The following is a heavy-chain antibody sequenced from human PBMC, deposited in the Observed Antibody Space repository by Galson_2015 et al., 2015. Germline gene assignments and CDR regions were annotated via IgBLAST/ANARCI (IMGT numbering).Heavy chain of an antibody. CDR2: INAGNGNT. J-gene: IGHJ6*02. Sequence: SVKVSCKASGYTFTSYAMHWVRQAPGQRLEWMGWINAGNGNTKYSQKFQGRVTITRDTSASTAYMELSSLRSEDTAVYYCARPNLAYCGGDCRRGSGMDVWGQGTTVTVSS. CDR3: ARPNLAYCGGDCRRGSGMDV. D-gene: IGHD2-21*02. CDR1: GYTFTSYA. V-gene: IGHV1-3*01.